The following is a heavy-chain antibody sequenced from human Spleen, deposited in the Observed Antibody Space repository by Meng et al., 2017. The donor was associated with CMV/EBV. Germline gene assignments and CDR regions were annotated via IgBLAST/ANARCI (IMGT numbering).Heavy chain of an antibody. V-gene: IGHV3-53*01. Sequence: GESLKISCAASGFTFSNAWMSWVRQAPGKGLEWVSVLYSNNDAYYADSVKGRFTISREDSKNTLYLRMNSLRAEDTAVYYCTRDSIAARPGYWGRGTLVTVSS. D-gene: IGHD6-6*01. CDR3: TRDSIAARPGY. J-gene: IGHJ4*02. CDR2: LYSNNDA. CDR1: GFTFSNAW.